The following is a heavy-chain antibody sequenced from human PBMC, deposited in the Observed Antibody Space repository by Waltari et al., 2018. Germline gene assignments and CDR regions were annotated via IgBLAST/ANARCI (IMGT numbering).Heavy chain of an antibody. CDR2: IYHSGST. V-gene: IGHV4-38-2*02. CDR3: ARDKTMVLMFWFDP. J-gene: IGHJ5*02. Sequence: QVQLQESGPGLVKPSETLSLTCAVSGYSISSGYYWGWIRQPPGKGLEWIGSIYHSGSTYYNPSLKSRVTISVDTSKNQFSLKLSSVTAADTAVYYCARDKTMVLMFWFDPWGQGTLVTVSS. D-gene: IGHD3-10*01. CDR1: GYSISSGYY.